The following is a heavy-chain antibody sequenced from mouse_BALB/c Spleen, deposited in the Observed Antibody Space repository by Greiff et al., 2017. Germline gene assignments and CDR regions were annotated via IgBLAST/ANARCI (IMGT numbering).Heavy chain of an antibody. D-gene: IGHD2-1*01. CDR1: GFTFTDYY. Sequence: EVKLMESGGGLVQPGGSLRLSCATSGFTFTDYYMSWVRQPPGKALEWLGFIRNKANGYTTEYSASVKGRFTISRDNSQSILYLQMNTLRAEDSATYYCARDYGNYDWYFDVWGAGTTVTVSS. CDR2: IRNKANGYTT. CDR3: ARDYGNYDWYFDV. V-gene: IGHV7-3*02. J-gene: IGHJ1*01.